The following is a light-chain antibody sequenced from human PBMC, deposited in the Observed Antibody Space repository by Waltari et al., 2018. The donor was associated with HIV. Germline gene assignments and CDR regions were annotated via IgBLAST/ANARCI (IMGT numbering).Light chain of an antibody. J-gene: IGLJ3*02. V-gene: IGLV2-23*01. Sequence: QSALTQPASVSGSSGQSITISCTGTSSDVGSYNVVSWYQQHPGKAPKLMIYEDNKRPSGVSNRFSGSKSGNTASLTISGLQAEDEADYYCCSYTGSTTWVFGGGTKLTVL. CDR2: EDN. CDR3: CSYTGSTTWV. CDR1: SSDVGSYNV.